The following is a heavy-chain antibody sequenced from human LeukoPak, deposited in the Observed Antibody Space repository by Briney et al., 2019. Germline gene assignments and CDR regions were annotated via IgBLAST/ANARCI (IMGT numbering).Heavy chain of an antibody. CDR2: IYYSGST. Sequence: SETLSLTCTVSGGSISSYYWSWIRQPPGKGLEWIGYIYYSGSTNYNPSLKSRVTISVDTSKNQFSLKLSSVTAADTAVYYCARDQVPFRYFDYWGQGTLVTVSS. D-gene: IGHD3-10*01. J-gene: IGHJ4*02. CDR1: GGSISSYY. CDR3: ARDQVPFRYFDY. V-gene: IGHV4-59*01.